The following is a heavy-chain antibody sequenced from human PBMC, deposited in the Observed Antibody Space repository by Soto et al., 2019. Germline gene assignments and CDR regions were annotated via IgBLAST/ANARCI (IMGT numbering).Heavy chain of an antibody. CDR3: ARGGGSDSFDY. CDR2: INHLETT. J-gene: IGHJ4*02. CDR1: GASITFGGYS. D-gene: IGHD1-26*01. Sequence: SETLSLTCTVSGASITFGGYSWSWIRQTPGKGLEWIGYINHLETTFYNPSFESRLTLSIDRAKSQFSLKLHSMSAADRAVYFCARGGGSDSFDYWGQGILVTVSS. V-gene: IGHV4-30-2*01.